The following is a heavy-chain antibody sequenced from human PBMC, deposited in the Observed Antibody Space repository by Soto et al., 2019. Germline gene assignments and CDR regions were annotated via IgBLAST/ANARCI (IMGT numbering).Heavy chain of an antibody. V-gene: IGHV1-46*01. Sequence: ASVKVSCKASGYTFTSYYMHWVRQAPGQGLEWMGIINPSGGSTSYAQKFQGRVTMTRDTSTSTVYMELSSLRSEDTAVYYCARDRPATRLFNYYGSGSGWFDPWGQGTLVTVSS. CDR2: INPSGGST. D-gene: IGHD3-10*01. CDR1: GYTFTSYY. CDR3: ARDRPATRLFNYYGSGSGWFDP. J-gene: IGHJ5*02.